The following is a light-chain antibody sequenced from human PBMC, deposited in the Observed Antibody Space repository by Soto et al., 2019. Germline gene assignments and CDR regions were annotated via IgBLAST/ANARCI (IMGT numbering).Light chain of an antibody. CDR2: KAS. J-gene: IGKJ2*01. CDR1: QSLSYW. CDR3: QQYDRFPYT. V-gene: IGKV1-5*03. Sequence: DIQMTHSPSTLSASVGDTVTITCRASQSLSYWLAWYQQKPGQAPKLLIHKASTLERGVPSRVSGSGSRTEFILTNSRLQHDDFAIDYCQQYDRFPYTFGQGTKLEIK.